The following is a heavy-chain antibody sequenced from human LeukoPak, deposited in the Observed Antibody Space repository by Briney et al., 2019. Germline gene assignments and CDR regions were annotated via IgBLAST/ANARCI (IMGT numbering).Heavy chain of an antibody. J-gene: IGHJ6*02. CDR1: GGTFSSYA. CDR2: IIPILGIA. V-gene: IGHV1-69*04. D-gene: IGHD1-26*01. Sequence: ASVKVSCKASGGTFSSYAISWVRRAPGQGLEWMGRIIPILGIANSAQKFQGRVTITADKSTSTAYMELSSLRSEDTAVYYCASHSGIVGATRYYYYGMDVWGQGTTVTVSS. CDR3: ASHSGIVGATRYYYYGMDV.